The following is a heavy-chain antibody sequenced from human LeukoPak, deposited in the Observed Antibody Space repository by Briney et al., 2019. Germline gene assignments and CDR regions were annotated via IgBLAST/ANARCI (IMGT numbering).Heavy chain of an antibody. CDR2: IYYSGST. D-gene: IGHD4-17*01. CDR3: ARSSTVTTGIY. CDR1: GGSISSYY. J-gene: IGHJ4*02. Sequence: SETLSLTCTASGGSISSYYWSWIRQPPGKGLEWIGYIYYSGSTNYNPSLKSRVTISVDTSKNQFSLKLSSVTAADTAVYYCARSSTVTTGIYWGQGTLVTVSS. V-gene: IGHV4-59*08.